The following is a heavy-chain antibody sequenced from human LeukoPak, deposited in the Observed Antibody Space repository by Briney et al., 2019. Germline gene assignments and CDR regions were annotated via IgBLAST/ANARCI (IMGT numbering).Heavy chain of an antibody. D-gene: IGHD3-16*02. V-gene: IGHV4-38-2*01. CDR1: GYSISSGYY. CDR2: IYHSGST. Sequence: SETLSLTCAVSGYSISSGYYWGWIRQPPGRGLEWIGSIYHSGSTYYNPSLKSRVTISVDTSKNQFSLKLSSVTAADTAVYYCARLNYDYVWWSYRIYYYYYMDVWGKGTTVTVSS. J-gene: IGHJ6*03. CDR3: ARLNYDYVWWSYRIYYYYYMDV.